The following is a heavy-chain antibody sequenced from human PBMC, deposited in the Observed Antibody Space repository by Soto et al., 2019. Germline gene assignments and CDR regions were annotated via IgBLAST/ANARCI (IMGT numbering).Heavy chain of an antibody. CDR3: ARDVSKYFSSNSCSYSFDY. V-gene: IGHV3-30-3*01. Sequence: PGGSLRLSCAASGFTFSSYAMHWVRQAPGKGLEWVAVISYDGSNKYYADSVKGRFTISRDNSKNTLYLQMNSLRAEDTAVYYCARDVSKYFSSNSCSYSFDYWGQGTLVTVSS. CDR2: ISYDGSNK. CDR1: GFTFSSYA. J-gene: IGHJ4*02. D-gene: IGHD2-2*01.